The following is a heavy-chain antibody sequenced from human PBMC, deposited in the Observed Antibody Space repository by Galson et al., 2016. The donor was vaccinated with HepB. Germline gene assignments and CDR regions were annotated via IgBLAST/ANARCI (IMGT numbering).Heavy chain of an antibody. CDR2: IWYDGSIQ. CDR1: GFTFSFYG. D-gene: IGHD1-26*01. J-gene: IGHJ5*02. Sequence: SLRLSCAASGFTFSFYGMHWVRQAPGKVLEWVAVIWYDGSIQHYAESVKGRFTISRDNSKSTLHLQMNSLRADDTAVYYCARDAGTVVGGVLNWFYPWGQGTLVTVSS. V-gene: IGHV3-33*01. CDR3: ARDAGTVVGGVLNWFYP.